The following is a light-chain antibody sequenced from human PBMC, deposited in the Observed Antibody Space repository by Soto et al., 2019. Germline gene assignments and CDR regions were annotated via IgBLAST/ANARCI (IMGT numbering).Light chain of an antibody. CDR1: QSVFSS. Sequence: EIVMTQSLATLSVFPGERATLSCRASQSVFSSLAWYQQKPGQAPRLLIYGAATRATGIPARFNGSGSGTEFTLNNNTLHSEDFAVYYCQQYHNWPPFSQGSQQEIK. J-gene: IGKJ1*01. CDR2: GAA. CDR3: QQYHNWPP. V-gene: IGKV3-15*01.